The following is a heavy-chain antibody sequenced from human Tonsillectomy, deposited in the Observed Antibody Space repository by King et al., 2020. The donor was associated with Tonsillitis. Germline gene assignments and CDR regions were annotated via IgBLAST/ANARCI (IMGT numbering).Heavy chain of an antibody. J-gene: IGHJ4*02. CDR3: AREFPGTAMTALDY. CDR2: ISYDGSNK. D-gene: IGHD5-18*01. V-gene: IGHV3-30*01. Sequence: VQLVESGGGVVQPGRSLRLSCPASGFTFSSYAMHWVRQAPGKGLEWVTVISYDGSNKYYADSVKGRFTISRDNSKNTLYLQMNSLRADDTAVYYCAREFPGTAMTALDYWGQGTLVTVSS. CDR1: GFTFSSYA.